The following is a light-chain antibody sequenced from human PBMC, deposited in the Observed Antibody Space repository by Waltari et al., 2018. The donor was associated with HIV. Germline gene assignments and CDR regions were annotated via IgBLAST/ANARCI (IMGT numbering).Light chain of an antibody. V-gene: IGLV1-44*01. CDR2: ADA. CDR3: STWDDRLNGVV. Sequence: QSVLTQPPSASGAPGQRVTISCSGSTPNIGSSNVNWYQQFSRAAPKLLIYADAQRSSGVPDLFAGSKSGTSASRVISGLQSEDEADYYCSTWDDRLNGVVFGGGTRLTVV. CDR1: TPNIGSSN. J-gene: IGLJ2*01.